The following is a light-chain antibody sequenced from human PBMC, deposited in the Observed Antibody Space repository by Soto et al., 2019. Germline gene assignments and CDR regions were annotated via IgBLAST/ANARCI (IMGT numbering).Light chain of an antibody. CDR1: QSVSSGY. CDR3: QQYGSSLWT. Sequence: EIVLTQSPGTLSLSPGERATLSCRASQSVSSGYLAWYQQKPAQAPRLLIYGASSRATGIPGRFSGSGSGTDFTLTISRLEPEDIAVYYCQQYGSSLWTFGQGTKVEIK. J-gene: IGKJ1*01. V-gene: IGKV3-20*01. CDR2: GAS.